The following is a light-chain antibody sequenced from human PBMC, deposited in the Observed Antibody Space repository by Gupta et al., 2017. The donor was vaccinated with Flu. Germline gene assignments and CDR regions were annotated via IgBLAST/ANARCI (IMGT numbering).Light chain of an antibody. J-gene: IGKJ1*01. V-gene: IGKV1-39*01. CDR3: QQSYSTPRT. CDR2: AAS. Sequence: PSSRSASVSDRVTICWRARQGISSYLNWYQQNPGKAPKLLSNAASSRESGVPSRLSGSGSGTDFTLTISSLQPEDFATYYCQQSYSTPRTFGQGTKVEIK. CDR1: QGISSY.